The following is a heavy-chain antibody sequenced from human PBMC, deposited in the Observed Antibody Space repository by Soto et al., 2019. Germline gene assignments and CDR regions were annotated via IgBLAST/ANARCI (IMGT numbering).Heavy chain of an antibody. CDR3: ARDNGMAGSFDP. J-gene: IGHJ5*02. CDR1: GFTFSAYS. D-gene: IGHD2-8*01. CDR2: ITGSSTTI. Sequence: QLVESGGGLVQPGESLRLSCAASGFTFSAYSMNWVRQAPGKGLEWISYITGSSTTIYYADSVKGRFTISRDNAKNSLYLQMNSLRDEDTAIYFCARDNGMAGSFDPWGQGTLVTVS. V-gene: IGHV3-48*02.